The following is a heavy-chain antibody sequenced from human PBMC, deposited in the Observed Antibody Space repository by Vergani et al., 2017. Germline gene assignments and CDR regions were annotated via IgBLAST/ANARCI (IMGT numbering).Heavy chain of an antibody. Sequence: QLQLQESGPGLVKPSETLSLTCTVYGGSLSGYYWSWIWLAPGKGLEWIGEINHSGTINYNPTLKSPFNVSIDTSRDHFSLKLRSVSAADTAVYFCARRAERWETLLRDDFDVWGQGTFVTVSP. J-gene: IGHJ3*01. V-gene: IGHV4-34*10. CDR2: INHSGTI. D-gene: IGHD1-26*01. CDR1: GGSLSGYY. CDR3: ARRAERWETLLRDDFDV.